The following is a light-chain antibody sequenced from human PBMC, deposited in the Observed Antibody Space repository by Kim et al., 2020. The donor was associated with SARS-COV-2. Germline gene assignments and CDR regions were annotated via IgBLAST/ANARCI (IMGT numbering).Light chain of an antibody. CDR1: QSISIY. V-gene: IGKV1-39*01. Sequence: ASVGDRVTITCRASQSISIYLNLYQQKPGKAPKLRIYAASSLQSGVPSRFSGSGSGTDFTLTISSLQPEDFATYYCQQSYSTPLTFGGGTKVDIK. CDR3: QQSYSTPLT. CDR2: AAS. J-gene: IGKJ4*01.